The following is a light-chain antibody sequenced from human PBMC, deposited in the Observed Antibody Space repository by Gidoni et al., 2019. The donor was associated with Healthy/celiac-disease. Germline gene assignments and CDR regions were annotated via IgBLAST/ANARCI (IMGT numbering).Light chain of an antibody. CDR3: AAWDDSLSGDWV. CDR1: SSNIGSNY. V-gene: IGLV1-47*01. J-gene: IGLJ3*02. CDR2: RNN. Sequence: QSVLTQPPSASGTPGQRVTISCSGSSSNIGSNYVYWYQQLPGTAPKLLIYRNNQRPSEVPDRFSGSKSGTSASLAISGLRSEDEADYYCAAWDDSLSGDWVFGGGTKLTVL.